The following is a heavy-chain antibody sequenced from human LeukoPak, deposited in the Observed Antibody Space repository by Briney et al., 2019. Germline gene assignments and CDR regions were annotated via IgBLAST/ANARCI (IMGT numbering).Heavy chain of an antibody. J-gene: IGHJ5*02. CDR2: ISAYNGNT. D-gene: IGHD2-2*01. CDR3: ARDSDIVVVPAPGP. V-gene: IGHV1-18*01. CDR1: GYTFTSYG. Sequence: ASVKVSCKASGYTFTSYGISWVRQAPGQGLEWMGWISAYNGNTNYAQKLQGRVTMTTDTSTSTAYMELRSLRSHDTAVYYCARDSDIVVVPAPGPCGQGTLVTVSS.